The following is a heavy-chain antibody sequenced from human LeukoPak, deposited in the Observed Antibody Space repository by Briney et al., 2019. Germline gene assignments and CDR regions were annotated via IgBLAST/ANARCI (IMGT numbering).Heavy chain of an antibody. CDR2: IDHRGDT. CDR1: GGSFSRYY. CDR3: ARGATISETGYFDF. V-gene: IGHV4-34*01. D-gene: IGHD3-3*02. Sequence: PSGTLSLTCAVYGGSFSRYYWRWIRQSPGKGLEGIAEIDHRGDTNYNPSVKSRVTISVDTSKSQFSLTVRSLSAADTAVYYCARGATISETGYFDFWGQGTLVTVSS. J-gene: IGHJ4*03.